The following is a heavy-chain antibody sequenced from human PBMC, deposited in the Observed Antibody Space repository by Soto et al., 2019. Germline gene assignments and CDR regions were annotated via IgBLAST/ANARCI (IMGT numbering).Heavy chain of an antibody. J-gene: IGHJ4*02. V-gene: IGHV4-31*03. Sequence: QVQLQESGPGLAKPSQTLSLTCTVSGGSISSGGYYWAWIRQHPRKGLEWIVNIYKSGSTNYNPSLKGRFSVSVDPSKNQFSLRLISVTAADTAVYFCARGSDAYGLDLWGQGTLVTVSS. CDR2: IYKSGST. CDR3: ARGSDAYGLDL. D-gene: IGHD3-10*01. CDR1: GGSISSGGYY.